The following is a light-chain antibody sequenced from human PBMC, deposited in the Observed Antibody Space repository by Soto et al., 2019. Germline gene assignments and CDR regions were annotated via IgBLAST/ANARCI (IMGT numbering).Light chain of an antibody. Sequence: QSVLTQPASVSGSPGQSITISCTGTSSDVGTYNYVSWYQQQPGKAPKLLIYEVSNRPSGISDRFSGAKSGNTASLTISVLQAEDEADYYCSSYTTSSTLYVFGTGTKLTVL. CDR3: SSYTTSSTLYV. J-gene: IGLJ1*01. CDR1: SSDVGTYNY. V-gene: IGLV2-14*01. CDR2: EVS.